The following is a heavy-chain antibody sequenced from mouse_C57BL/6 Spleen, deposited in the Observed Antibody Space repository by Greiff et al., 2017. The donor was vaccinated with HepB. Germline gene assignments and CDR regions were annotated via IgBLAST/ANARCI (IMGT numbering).Heavy chain of an antibody. J-gene: IGHJ4*01. V-gene: IGHV1-64*01. CDR1: GYTFTSYW. D-gene: IGHD2-5*01. Sequence: VQLQQSGAELVKPGASVKLSCKASGYTFTSYWMHWVKQRPGQGLEWIGMIHPNSGSTNYNEKFKSKATLTVDKSSSTAYMQLSSLTSEDSAVYYCARGDSNYVGYAMDYWGQGTSVTVSS. CDR3: ARGDSNYVGYAMDY. CDR2: IHPNSGST.